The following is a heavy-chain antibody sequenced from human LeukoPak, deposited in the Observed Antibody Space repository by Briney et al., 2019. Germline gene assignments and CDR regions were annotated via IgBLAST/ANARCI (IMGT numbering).Heavy chain of an antibody. CDR3: ARSVADTVNFEY. V-gene: IGHV4-4*07. Sequence: PSETLSLTCSVSGGSISNDYWSWIRQPAGKRLEWIGRIAASGSTNYHPSLKSRVTMSVDTSNNHVSLKVASVTAADTAVYYCARSVADTVNFEYWGQGTLVTVSS. J-gene: IGHJ4*02. CDR1: GGSISNDY. D-gene: IGHD6-19*01. CDR2: IAASGST.